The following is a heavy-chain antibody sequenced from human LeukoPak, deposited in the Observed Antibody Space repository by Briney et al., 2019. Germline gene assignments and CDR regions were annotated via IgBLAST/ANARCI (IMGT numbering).Heavy chain of an antibody. V-gene: IGHV4-59*01. D-gene: IGHD6-19*01. J-gene: IGHJ4*02. CDR1: GGSISSYY. CDR3: AQQGYSSGWYGIDY. Sequence: SSETLSLTCTVSGGSISSYYWSWIRQPPGKGLEWIGYIYYSGSTNYNPSLKSRVTISVDTSKNQFSLKLSSVTAADTAVYYCAQQGYSSGWYGIDYWGQGTLVTVSS. CDR2: IYYSGST.